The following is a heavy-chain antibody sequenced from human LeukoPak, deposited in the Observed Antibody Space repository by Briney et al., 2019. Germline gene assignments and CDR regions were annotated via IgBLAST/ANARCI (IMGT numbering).Heavy chain of an antibody. CDR2: IYYSGST. CDR1: GGSISSYY. J-gene: IGHJ4*02. D-gene: IGHD2-2*01. V-gene: IGHV4-59*01. Sequence: SETLSLTCTVSGGSISSYYWSWIRQPPGKGLEWIGYIYYSGSTNYNPSLKSRVTISVDTSKNQFSLKLSSVTAADTAVYYCAKDVWYEGKDIVVGPAELNFDYWGQGTLVTVSS. CDR3: AKDVWYEGKDIVVGPAELNFDY.